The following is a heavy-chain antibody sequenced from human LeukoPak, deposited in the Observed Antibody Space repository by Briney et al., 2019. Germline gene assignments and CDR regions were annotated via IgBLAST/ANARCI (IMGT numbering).Heavy chain of an antibody. D-gene: IGHD3-9*01. V-gene: IGHV3-9*01. CDR3: AKDRAIFVHYFDG. J-gene: IGHJ4*02. CDR1: GFTFDEYA. CDR2: ISGDNNRI. Sequence: GGSLRLSCAASGFTFDEYAMHWVRQVPGKGLEWVIGISGDNNRIDYADSVKGRFTISRDNAKNSVYLQMNSLKAEDTALYYCAKDRAIFVHYFDGWGQGTLVTVSS.